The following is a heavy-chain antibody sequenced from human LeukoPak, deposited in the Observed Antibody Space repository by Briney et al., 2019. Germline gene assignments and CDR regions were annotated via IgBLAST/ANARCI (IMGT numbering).Heavy chain of an antibody. CDR1: GGSISNHY. Sequence: PSETLSLTCTVSGGSISNHYWSWMRQPPGKGLKWIGHIYYSGSTNYNPSLKSRVTISVDTSKNQFSLKLSSVTAADTAMYYCARDRGGSHDWFDPWGQGTLVSVSS. CDR2: IYYSGST. V-gene: IGHV4-59*11. CDR3: ARDRGGSHDWFDP. D-gene: IGHD3-16*01. J-gene: IGHJ5*02.